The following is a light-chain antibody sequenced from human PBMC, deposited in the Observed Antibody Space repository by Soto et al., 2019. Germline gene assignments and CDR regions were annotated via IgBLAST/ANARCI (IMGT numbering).Light chain of an antibody. J-gene: IGKJ2*01. Sequence: DIVMTQSPDSLAVSLGERATINCKSSQSVLYSSNNKNYLAWYQQKPGQPPKLLIYWASTRESGVTDRFSGSGSGPDFTLTISSLQAEDVAVYYCQQYYSTPYTFGQGTKLEIK. CDR2: WAS. CDR1: QSVLYSSNNKNY. CDR3: QQYYSTPYT. V-gene: IGKV4-1*01.